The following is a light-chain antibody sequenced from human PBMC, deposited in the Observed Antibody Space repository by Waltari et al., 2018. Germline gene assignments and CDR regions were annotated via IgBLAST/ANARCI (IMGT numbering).Light chain of an antibody. Sequence: QLVLTQSPSASASLGASVTLPCTLRSRHPSTLVASLQQQPGKGPRYLMKVNRDGSHSKGDEIPDRFSGSSSGAERYLTISSLQSEDEADYYCQTGGHGTWVFGGGTKLTVL. J-gene: IGLJ3*02. CDR1: SRHPSTL. CDR2: VNRDGSH. CDR3: QTGGHGTWV. V-gene: IGLV4-69*01.